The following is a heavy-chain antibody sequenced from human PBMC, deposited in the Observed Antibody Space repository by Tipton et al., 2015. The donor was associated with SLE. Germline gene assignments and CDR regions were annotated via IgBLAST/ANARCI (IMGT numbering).Heavy chain of an antibody. V-gene: IGHV4-39*01. Sequence: TLSLTCTVSGGSISSSSYYWGWIRQPPGKGLVWIGSFYYSGSTYYNPSLKSRVTISVDTSKNQFSLKLTSVTAADTAVYYCARSPIVVVTAGDAFDIWGQGTMVTVSS. D-gene: IGHD2-21*02. CDR3: ARSPIVVVTAGDAFDI. CDR2: FYYSGST. J-gene: IGHJ3*02. CDR1: GGSISSSSYY.